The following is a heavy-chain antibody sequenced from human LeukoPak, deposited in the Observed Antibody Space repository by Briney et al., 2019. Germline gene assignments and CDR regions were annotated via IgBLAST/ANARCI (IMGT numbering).Heavy chain of an antibody. CDR2: ISSSSSYI. J-gene: IGHJ6*03. V-gene: IGHV3-21*01. Sequence: GGSLRLSCAASGFTFSSYWMRWVRQAPGKGLEWVSSISSSSSYIYYADSVKGRFTISRDNAKNSLYLQMNSLRAEDTAVYYCARIVGATGYYYYMDVWGKGTTVTVSS. CDR3: ARIVGATGYYYYMDV. CDR1: GFTFSSYW. D-gene: IGHD1-26*01.